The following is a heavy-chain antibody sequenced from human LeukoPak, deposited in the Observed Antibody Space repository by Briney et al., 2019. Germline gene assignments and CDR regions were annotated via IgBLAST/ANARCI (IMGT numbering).Heavy chain of an antibody. CDR3: AKVRSGDGSFDY. D-gene: IGHD2-21*02. J-gene: IGHJ4*02. Sequence: GGSLRLSCAASGFTFSSYVMSWVRQAPGKGLEWVSAISGSGGTTYYADSVKGRFTISRDNSKNTLYLQMNSLRAEDTAVYYCAKVRSGDGSFDYWGQGTLVTVSS. CDR2: ISGSGGTT. V-gene: IGHV3-23*01. CDR1: GFTFSSYV.